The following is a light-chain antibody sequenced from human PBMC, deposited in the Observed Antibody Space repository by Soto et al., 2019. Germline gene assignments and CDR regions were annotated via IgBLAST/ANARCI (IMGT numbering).Light chain of an antibody. CDR3: SSYTGSSTHV. CDR2: EVT. Sequence: LTQPASVSGSPGQSITISCTGTDNDIGGYNYVSWYQQHPGKAPKLMIYEVTHRPSGVSSRFFASKSGSTASLTISGLQAEDEADYYCSSYTGSSTHVFGTGTKVTVL. CDR1: DNDIGGYNY. J-gene: IGLJ1*01. V-gene: IGLV2-14*01.